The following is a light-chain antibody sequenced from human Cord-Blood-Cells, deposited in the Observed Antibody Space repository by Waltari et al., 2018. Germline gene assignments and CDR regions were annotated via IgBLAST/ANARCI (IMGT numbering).Light chain of an antibody. CDR3: SSYAGSNNVV. V-gene: IGLV2-8*01. Sequence: QSALTQPPSASGSPGQSAAISCTGTSSDVGGDNYVSWYQQHPGKAPTLMIYEVSKRPSGVPDRFSGSKSGNTASLTVSGLQAEDEADYYCSSYAGSNNVVFGGGTKLTVL. CDR2: EVS. J-gene: IGLJ2*01. CDR1: SSDVGGDNY.